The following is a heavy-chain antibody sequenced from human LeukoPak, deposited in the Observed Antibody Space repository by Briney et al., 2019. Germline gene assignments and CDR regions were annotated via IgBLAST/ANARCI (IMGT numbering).Heavy chain of an antibody. D-gene: IGHD1-26*01. Sequence: GGSLRLSCAASGFNFSSYWMSWVRQAPGKGLEWVANIKQDGSEKYYVDSVKGRFTISRDNAKNSLYLQMNSLRAEDTAVYYCARVERGAAADYWGQGTLVTVSS. CDR2: IKQDGSEK. J-gene: IGHJ4*02. V-gene: IGHV3-7*01. CDR1: GFNFSSYW. CDR3: ARVERGAAADY.